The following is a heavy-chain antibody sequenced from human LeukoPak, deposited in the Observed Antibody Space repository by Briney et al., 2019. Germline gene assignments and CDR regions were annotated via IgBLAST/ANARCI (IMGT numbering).Heavy chain of an antibody. J-gene: IGHJ4*02. CDR3: ARTSSSYPYSSGWYYFDY. V-gene: IGHV4-31*11. D-gene: IGHD6-19*01. CDR2: IYYSGST. CDR1: GGSISSGGYY. Sequence: PSETLSLTCAVSGGSISSGGYYWSWIRQHPGKGLEWIGYIYYSGSTYYNPSLKSRVTISVDTSKNQFSLKLSSVTAADTAVYYCARTSSSYPYSSGWYYFDYWGQGTLVTVSS.